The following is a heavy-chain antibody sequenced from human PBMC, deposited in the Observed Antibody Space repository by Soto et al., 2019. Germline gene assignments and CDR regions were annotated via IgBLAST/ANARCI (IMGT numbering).Heavy chain of an antibody. CDR1: GFTFSSYA. V-gene: IGHV3-30-3*01. D-gene: IGHD2-2*01. CDR2: ISYDGSNK. J-gene: IGHJ6*02. CDR3: ARDDSVVVPAASKTNYYYGMDV. Sequence: QVQLVESGGGVVQPGRSLRLSCAASGFTFSSYAMHWVRQAPGKGLEWVAVISYDGSNKYYADSVKGRFTISRDNSKNTLYLQMNGRRAEDTAVSYCARDDSVVVPAASKTNYYYGMDVWGQGTTVTVSS.